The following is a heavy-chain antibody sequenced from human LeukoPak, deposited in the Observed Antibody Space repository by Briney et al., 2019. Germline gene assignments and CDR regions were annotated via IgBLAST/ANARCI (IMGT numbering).Heavy chain of an antibody. Sequence: PGGSLRLSCAASGFTFSSYWMHWVRQAPGKGLVWVSRINTDGSSTSYADSVKGRFTISRDNAKNTLYLQMNGLRAEDTAVYYCARDRIQLWPGVDYYYGMDVWGQGTTVTVSS. D-gene: IGHD5-18*01. CDR3: ARDRIQLWPGVDYYYGMDV. CDR1: GFTFSSYW. J-gene: IGHJ6*02. V-gene: IGHV3-74*01. CDR2: INTDGSST.